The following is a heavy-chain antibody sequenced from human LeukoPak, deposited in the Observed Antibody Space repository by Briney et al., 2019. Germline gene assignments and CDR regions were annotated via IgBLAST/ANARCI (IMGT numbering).Heavy chain of an antibody. J-gene: IGHJ4*02. CDR1: GGSISSGGYY. V-gene: IGHV4-30-2*01. CDR3: ARRGYSYAV. CDR2: IYHSGST. Sequence: SQTLSLTCTVSGGSISSGGYYWSWIRQPPGKGLGWIGYIYHSGSTYYNPSLKSRVTISVDRSKNQFSLKLSSVTAADTAVYYCARRGYSYAVWGQGSLVTASS. D-gene: IGHD5-18*01.